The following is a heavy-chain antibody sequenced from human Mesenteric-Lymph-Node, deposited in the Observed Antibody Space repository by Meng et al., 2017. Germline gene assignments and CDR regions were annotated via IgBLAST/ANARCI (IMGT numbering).Heavy chain of an antibody. Sequence: GESLKISCAASGFIFSDYWMHWVRQAPGKGLEWISRISRDRTTTTYADSVRGRFTISRDNAVNTVYLQMNSLRVEDTAAYYCARGGADTAVGHHYWGQGTLVTVSS. CDR1: GFIFSDYW. D-gene: IGHD5-18*01. CDR2: ISRDRTTT. V-gene: IGHV3-74*01. CDR3: ARGGADTAVGHHY. J-gene: IGHJ4*02.